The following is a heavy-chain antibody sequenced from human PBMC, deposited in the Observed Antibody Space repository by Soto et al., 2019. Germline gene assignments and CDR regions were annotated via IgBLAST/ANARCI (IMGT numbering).Heavy chain of an antibody. D-gene: IGHD5-12*01. Sequence: QVQLVESGGGVVQPGRSLRLSCAACGFTFRNYGMHWVRQAPGKGLEWMAVIWYDGSNKDHADSVKGRFTISRDNSKNTLYLQMNSLRDEDTAVYYCARGRDGYNPDYWGQGTLVTVSS. CDR1: GFTFRNYG. CDR3: ARGRDGYNPDY. V-gene: IGHV3-33*01. J-gene: IGHJ4*02. CDR2: IWYDGSNK.